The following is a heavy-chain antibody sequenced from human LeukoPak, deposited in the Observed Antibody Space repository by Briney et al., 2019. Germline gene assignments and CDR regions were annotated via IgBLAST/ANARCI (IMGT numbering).Heavy chain of an antibody. V-gene: IGHV1-69*13. D-gene: IGHD5-24*01. CDR1: GGTFSSYA. Sequence: ASVKVSCKASGGTFSSYAICWVRQAPGQGLEWMGGIMTIFGSANYAQKFQGRLTITADESTSTTYMELSSLRSEDTAVYYCARTLSLDGYNHFDFWGQGTLVTVSS. CDR2: IMTIFGSA. J-gene: IGHJ4*02. CDR3: ARTLSLDGYNHFDF.